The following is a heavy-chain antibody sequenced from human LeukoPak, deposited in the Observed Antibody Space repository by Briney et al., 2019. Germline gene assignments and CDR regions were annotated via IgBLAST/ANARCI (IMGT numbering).Heavy chain of an antibody. CDR1: GFTFSSYV. V-gene: IGHV3-72*01. Sequence: GGSLRLSCPASGFTFSSYVMSWVRQAPGKGLEWVGRTRNKANSYTTEYAASVKGRFTISRDDSQNSLYLQMNSLKSEDTAVYYCVRVVHITANYPFDYWGQGTLVTVSS. D-gene: IGHD2-21*01. CDR2: TRNKANSYTT. CDR3: VRVVHITANYPFDY. J-gene: IGHJ4*02.